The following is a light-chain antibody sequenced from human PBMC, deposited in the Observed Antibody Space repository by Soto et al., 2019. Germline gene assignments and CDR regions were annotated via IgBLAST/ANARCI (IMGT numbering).Light chain of an antibody. CDR3: SSYTSSSVV. J-gene: IGLJ2*01. CDR1: SSGVGGYKF. V-gene: IGLV2-14*01. Sequence: QSVLTQPASVSGSPGQSITISCIGTSSGVGGYKFVSWYQQHPGKAPKLMIYDVSNRPSGVSNRFSGSESGNTASLTISGLQAEDEADYYCSSYTSSSVVFGGGTKLTVL. CDR2: DVS.